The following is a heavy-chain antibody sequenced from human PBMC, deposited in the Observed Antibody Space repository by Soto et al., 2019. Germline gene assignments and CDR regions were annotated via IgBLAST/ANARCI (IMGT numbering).Heavy chain of an antibody. D-gene: IGHD6-25*01. CDR3: ARLDSDYDYYYAMDV. CDR1: VYTFTRYG. Sequence: XSVNDTCQASVYTFTRYGSRGVRQAPGQGLEWMGWISAYNGNTNYAQKLQGRVTMTKDTSTSTVYMDLRSLRSDDTAVYYCARLDSDYDYYYAMDVSGQGTTVTVSS. V-gene: IGHV1-18*01. CDR2: ISAYNGNT. J-gene: IGHJ6*02.